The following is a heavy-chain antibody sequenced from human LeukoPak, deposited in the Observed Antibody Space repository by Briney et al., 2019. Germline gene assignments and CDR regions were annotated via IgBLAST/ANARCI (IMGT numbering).Heavy chain of an antibody. Sequence: GGSLRLSCAASGFTFSSYAMSWVRQAPGKGLEWVSAISGSGGSTYYADSVKGRFTISRDNAKNSLYLQMNSLRAEDTAVYYCASAIAVAGRDYWGQGTLVTVSS. CDR1: GFTFSSYA. CDR2: ISGSGGST. J-gene: IGHJ4*02. V-gene: IGHV3-23*01. D-gene: IGHD6-19*01. CDR3: ASAIAVAGRDY.